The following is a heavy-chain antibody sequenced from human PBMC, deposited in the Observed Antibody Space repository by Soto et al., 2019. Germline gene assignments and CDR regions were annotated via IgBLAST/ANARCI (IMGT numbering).Heavy chain of an antibody. J-gene: IGHJ4*02. V-gene: IGHV1-69*01. Sequence: QVQLVQSGAEVKKPGSSVKVSCKASGGTFSSYAISWVRQAPGQGLEWMGGIIPIFGTANYAQKFQGRVTITADESTSTAYMELSSLRSEDTAVYYCARDLKKDTAMFNFGWFDYWGQGTLVTVSS. CDR2: IIPIFGTA. CDR1: GGTFSSYA. CDR3: ARDLKKDTAMFNFGWFDY. D-gene: IGHD5-18*01.